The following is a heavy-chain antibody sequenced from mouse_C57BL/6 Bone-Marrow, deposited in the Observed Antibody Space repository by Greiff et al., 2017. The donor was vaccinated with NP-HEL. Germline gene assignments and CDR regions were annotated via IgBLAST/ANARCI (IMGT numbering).Heavy chain of an antibody. CDR2: ISDGGSYT. Sequence: EVKLVESGGGLVKPGGSLKLSCAASGFTFSSYAMSWVRQTPEKRLEWVATISDGGSYTYYPDNVKGRFTISRDNAKNNLYLQISHLKSEDTAMYYCARGGWLLPPFAYWGQGTLVTVSA. V-gene: IGHV5-4*03. D-gene: IGHD2-3*01. CDR1: GFTFSSYA. CDR3: ARGGWLLPPFAY. J-gene: IGHJ3*01.